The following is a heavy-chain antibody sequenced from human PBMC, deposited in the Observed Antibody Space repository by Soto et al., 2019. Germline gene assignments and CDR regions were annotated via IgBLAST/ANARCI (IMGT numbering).Heavy chain of an antibody. D-gene: IGHD6-19*01. Sequence: EVQVEESGGGLVQPGGPLRVSCAASGATFRTYWMHWVRQAPGKGLVWVSRINSDGSDTSYADSVKGRFTISRDNAKNTVHLEMKSLRVEDTAIYYCVRGSGWYLVDPWGQGTLVTVSS. CDR3: VRGSGWYLVDP. CDR2: INSDGSDT. V-gene: IGHV3-74*01. J-gene: IGHJ5*02. CDR1: GATFRTYW.